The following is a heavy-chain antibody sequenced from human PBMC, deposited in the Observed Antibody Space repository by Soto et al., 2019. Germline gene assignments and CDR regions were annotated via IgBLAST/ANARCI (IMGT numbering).Heavy chain of an antibody. CDR2: IDPSDSYT. V-gene: IGHV5-10-1*01. CDR1: GYISTTYW. Sequence: PGESQKISCKGSGYISTTYWISWVRPMPGKGLERMESIDPSDSYTNYSPSFQGHVTISADKSISTAYLQWSSLKASDTAMYYCARLSDILTYGKCYGMDVWGQGTTVTVS. CDR3: ARLSDILTYGKCYGMDV. J-gene: IGHJ6*02. D-gene: IGHD3-9*01.